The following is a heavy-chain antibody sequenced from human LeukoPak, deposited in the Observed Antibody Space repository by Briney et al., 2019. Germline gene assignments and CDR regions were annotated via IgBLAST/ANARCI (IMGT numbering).Heavy chain of an antibody. J-gene: IGHJ5*01. Sequence: GGSLRLSCAASGFTFSNACMQWICRAPGEGLEWVGFTKNQTNRGTTDCAASVKGGSTFSRDDSKIIAYLQMSSLKTEDTAVYHCPREGGLAAAGFFDSWGQGTLVTVSS. V-gene: IGHV3-22*01. CDR3: PREGGLAAAGFFDS. D-gene: IGHD6-13*01. CDR2: TKNQTNRGTT. CDR1: GFTFSNAC.